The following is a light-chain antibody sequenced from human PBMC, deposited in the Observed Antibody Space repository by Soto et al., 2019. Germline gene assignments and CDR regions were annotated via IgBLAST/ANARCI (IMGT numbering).Light chain of an antibody. CDR3: QQYNSYSQT. V-gene: IGKV1-5*01. CDR1: QSISTW. CDR2: DAS. Sequence: DIQMTQSPSNLSASVGDRVTITCRASQSISTWLAWYQQKPGKVPKLLIYDASSLESGVPSRFSGSGSGTEFTLTISSLRPDDSATYYCQQYNSYSQTFGQGTKVDIK. J-gene: IGKJ1*01.